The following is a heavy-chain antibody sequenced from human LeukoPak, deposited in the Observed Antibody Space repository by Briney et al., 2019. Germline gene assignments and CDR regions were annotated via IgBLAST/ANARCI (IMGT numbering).Heavy chain of an antibody. CDR2: INYSGST. CDR1: GGSISTYY. Sequence: PSETLSLTCTVSGGSISTYYWSWIRQPPEKGLEWIGYINYSGSTKYNPSLKSRVTISVDTSKNQFSLKLSSVTAADAAVYFCARDPHYGDILNDPFDIWGQGTMVTVSS. V-gene: IGHV4-59*01. D-gene: IGHD4-17*01. CDR3: ARDPHYGDILNDPFDI. J-gene: IGHJ3*02.